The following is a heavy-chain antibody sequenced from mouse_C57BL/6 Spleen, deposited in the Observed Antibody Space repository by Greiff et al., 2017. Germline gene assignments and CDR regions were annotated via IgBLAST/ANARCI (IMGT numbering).Heavy chain of an antibody. CDR1: GYTFTSYW. CDR2: IDPSDSET. J-gene: IGHJ2*01. Sequence: QVQLQQPGAELVRPGSSVKLSCKASGYTFTSYWMHWVKQRPIQGLEWIGNIDPSDSETHYNQKFKDKATLTVDKSSSTAYMQLSSLTSEDSAVYYCARRDGYYGSSYFDYWGQGTTLTVSS. V-gene: IGHV1-52*01. CDR3: ARRDGYYGSSYFDY. D-gene: IGHD1-1*01.